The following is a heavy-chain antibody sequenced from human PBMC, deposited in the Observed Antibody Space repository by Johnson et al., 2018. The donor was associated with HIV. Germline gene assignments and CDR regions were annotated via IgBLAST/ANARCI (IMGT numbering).Heavy chain of an antibody. CDR1: GFTFRSYG. J-gene: IGHJ3*02. Sequence: QVQLVESGGGVVQPGRSLRLSCAVSGFTFRSYGVHWVRQAPGKGLEWVAVISYDGSNDYYADSVKGRFTISRDNSKNTVYLEMNSLRAEDTAVYYCAKGGIDAFDIWGQGTMVTVSS. CDR2: ISYDGSND. D-gene: IGHD6-25*01. V-gene: IGHV3-30*18. CDR3: AKGGIDAFDI.